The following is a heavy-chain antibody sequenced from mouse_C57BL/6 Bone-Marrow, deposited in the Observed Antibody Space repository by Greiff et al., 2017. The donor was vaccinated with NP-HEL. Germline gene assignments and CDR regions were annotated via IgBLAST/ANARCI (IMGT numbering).Heavy chain of an antibody. CDR3: ASILYGYDAFYYAMDY. D-gene: IGHD2-2*01. CDR1: GFSLTSYG. CDR2: IWSGGST. V-gene: IGHV2-2*01. J-gene: IGHJ4*01. Sequence: VQLQQSGPGLVQPSQSLSITCTVSGFSLTSYGVHWVRQSPGKGLEWLGVIWSGGSTDYNAAFISRLSISKDNSKSQVFFKMNSLQADDTAIYYCASILYGYDAFYYAMDYWGQGTSVTVSS.